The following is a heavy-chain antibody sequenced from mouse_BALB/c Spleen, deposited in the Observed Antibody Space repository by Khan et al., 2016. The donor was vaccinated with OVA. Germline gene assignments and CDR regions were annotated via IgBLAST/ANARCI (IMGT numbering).Heavy chain of an antibody. V-gene: IGHV1S132*01. J-gene: IGHJ2*01. CDR2: IYPGTDNT. CDR3: AREGALYYVAY. Sequence: QVRLQQSGAELVRPGASVKLSCKTSGYIFTSYWIHWVKQRSGQGLEWIARIYPGTDNTYYNEKLRDKATLTADKSSSTAYIQLRSLKSEDSAVYFCAREGALYYVAYWGQGTTLTVSS. D-gene: IGHD1-1*01. CDR1: GYIFTSYW.